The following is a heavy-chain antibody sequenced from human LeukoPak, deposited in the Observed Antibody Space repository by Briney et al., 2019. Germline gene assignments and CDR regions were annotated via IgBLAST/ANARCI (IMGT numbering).Heavy chain of an antibody. D-gene: IGHD3-3*01. Sequence: GGSLRLSCAASGFTFSDYYMSWIRQAPGKGLEWVSYISSSGSTIYYADSVKGRFTISRDNAKNSLYPQMNSLRAEDTAVYYCARDSYYDFWSGRQPPDYWGQGTLVTVSS. CDR2: ISSSGSTI. J-gene: IGHJ4*02. CDR3: ARDSYYDFWSGRQPPDY. CDR1: GFTFSDYY. V-gene: IGHV3-11*01.